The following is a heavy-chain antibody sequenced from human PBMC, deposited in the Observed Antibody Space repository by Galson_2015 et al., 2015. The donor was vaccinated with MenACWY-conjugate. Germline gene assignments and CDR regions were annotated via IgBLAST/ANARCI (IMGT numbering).Heavy chain of an antibody. CDR2: MNPNSGNT. CDR1: GYTFTSYD. J-gene: IGHJ6*03. Sequence: SVKVSCKASGYTFTSYDINWVRQATGQGLEWMGWMNPNSGNTGYAQKFQGRVTMTRNTSISTAYMELSSLRSEDTAVYYCARGGDYDILTGRYYCYMDVWGKGTTVTVSS. D-gene: IGHD3-9*01. CDR3: ARGGDYDILTGRYYCYMDV. V-gene: IGHV1-8*01.